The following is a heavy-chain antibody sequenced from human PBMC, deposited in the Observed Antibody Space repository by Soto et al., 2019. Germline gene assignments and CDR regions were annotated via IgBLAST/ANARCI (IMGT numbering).Heavy chain of an antibody. Sequence: ASETLSLTCAVYGGSFSGYYWSWIRQPPGKGLEWIGEINHSGSTNYNPSLKSRVTISVDTSKNQFSLKPSSVTAADTAVYYCAREGGVVMVSGGMDVWGQGTTVTVSS. V-gene: IGHV4-34*01. CDR3: AREGGVVMVSGGMDV. CDR1: GGSFSGYY. D-gene: IGHD5-18*01. J-gene: IGHJ6*02. CDR2: INHSGST.